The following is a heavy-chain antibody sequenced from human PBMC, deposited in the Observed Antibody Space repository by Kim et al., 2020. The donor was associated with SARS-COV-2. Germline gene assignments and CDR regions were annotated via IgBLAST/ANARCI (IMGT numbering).Heavy chain of an antibody. V-gene: IGHV3-48*03. CDR2: ISSSGTRR. CDR3: ARDPGGINDVWGWFDP. Sequence: GGSLRLSCTAYGFSFSIYEMNWVRQAPGKGLEWVSYISSSGTRRYYADSVKGRFTISRDNANSLLYLQMNSLRVEDTAVYYCARDPGGINDVWGWFDPWGQGTLVTVSS. D-gene: IGHD2-8*01. CDR1: GFSFSIYE. J-gene: IGHJ5*02.